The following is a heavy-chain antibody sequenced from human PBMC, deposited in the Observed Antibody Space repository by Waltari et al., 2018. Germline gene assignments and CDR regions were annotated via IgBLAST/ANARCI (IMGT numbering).Heavy chain of an antibody. Sequence: EVQLVESGGGLVQPGGSLRLSCVASGFIFSTYWMDWVRQAPGKGLVWVSRINSDGSSTTYADSGKGQFTISRDNAKNTLYLHMSSLRAEDTAVYYCVRENIAAAGLESWGQGTLVTVSS. CDR3: VRENIAAAGLES. J-gene: IGHJ4*02. CDR2: INSDGSST. V-gene: IGHV3-74*01. CDR1: GFIFSTYW. D-gene: IGHD6-13*01.